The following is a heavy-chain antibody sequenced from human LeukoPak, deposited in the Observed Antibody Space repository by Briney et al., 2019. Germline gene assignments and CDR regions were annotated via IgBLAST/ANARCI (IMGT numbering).Heavy chain of an antibody. CDR3: AKPYYYDSRIDP. CDR2: MYYSGST. V-gene: IGHV4-30-4*01. CDR1: GGSISSGDYY. D-gene: IGHD3-22*01. J-gene: IGHJ5*02. Sequence: SETLSLTCTVSGGSISSGDYYWSWIRQPSGKGLEWIAYMYYSGSTYYNPSLKSRVTMSADTSKNQLSLKLSSVTAADTAVYYCAKPYYYDSRIDPWGQGILVTVSS.